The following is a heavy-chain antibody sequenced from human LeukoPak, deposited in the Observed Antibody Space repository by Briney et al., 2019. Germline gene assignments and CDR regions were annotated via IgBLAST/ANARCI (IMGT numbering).Heavy chain of an antibody. J-gene: IGHJ4*02. Sequence: PGGSLRLSCAASGFTFSSYAMSWVRQAPGKGLEWVSAISGSGGSTYYADSVKGRFTISRDNSKNTLYLQMNSLRAEDTAVYYCATSSDFGVVYYFVYWGQGTLVTVSS. D-gene: IGHD3-3*01. CDR2: ISGSGGST. V-gene: IGHV3-23*01. CDR3: ATSSDFGVVYYFVY. CDR1: GFTFSSYA.